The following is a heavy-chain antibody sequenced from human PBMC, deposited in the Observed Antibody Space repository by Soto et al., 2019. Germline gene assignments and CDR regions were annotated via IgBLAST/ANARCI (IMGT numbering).Heavy chain of an antibody. Sequence: SETLSLTYAVSDGSISSRGYSWIWNRKPPGKGLEWIGYIYHSGSTYYNPSLKSRVTISVDRSKNQFSLKLSSVTAADTAVYYCARPRDCSSTSCYGALDPWGQGTLVTVSS. D-gene: IGHD2-2*01. J-gene: IGHJ5*02. CDR3: ARPRDCSSTSCYGALDP. CDR1: DGSISSRGYS. V-gene: IGHV4-30-2*01. CDR2: IYHSGST.